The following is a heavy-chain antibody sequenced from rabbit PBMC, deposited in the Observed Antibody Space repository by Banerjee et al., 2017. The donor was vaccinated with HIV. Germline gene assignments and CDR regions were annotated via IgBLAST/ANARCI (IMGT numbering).Heavy chain of an antibody. D-gene: IGHD4-1*01. CDR3: VRVVAGVYFNL. CDR1: GFSFSSSSL. Sequence: QEQLEESGGDLVKPEGSLTLTCTASGFSFSSSSLMYWVRQAPGKGLEWIGYIDPVFGSTYYASWVNGRFTISSHNAQNTLYLQLNSLTAADTATYFCVRVVAGVYFNLWGPGTLVTVS. CDR2: IDPVFGST. J-gene: IGHJ4*01. V-gene: IGHV1S45*01.